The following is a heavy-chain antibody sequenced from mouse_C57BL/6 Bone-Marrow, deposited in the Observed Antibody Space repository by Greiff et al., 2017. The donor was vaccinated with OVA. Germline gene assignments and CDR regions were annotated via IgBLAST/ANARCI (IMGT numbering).Heavy chain of an antibody. CDR3: ARGHYYGSSFFDY. CDR2: INPNNGGT. J-gene: IGHJ2*01. V-gene: IGHV1-22*01. Sequence: EVMLVESGPELVKPGASVKMSCKASGYTFTDYNMHWVKQSHGKSLEWIGYINPNNGGTSYNQKFKGKATLTVNKSSSTAYMELRSLTSEDSAVYYCARGHYYGSSFFDYWGQGTTLTVSS. D-gene: IGHD1-1*01. CDR1: GYTFTDYN.